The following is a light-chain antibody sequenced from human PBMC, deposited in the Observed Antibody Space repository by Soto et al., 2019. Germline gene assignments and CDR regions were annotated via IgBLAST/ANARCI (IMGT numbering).Light chain of an antibody. J-gene: IGLJ2*01. CDR3: SSYTSSSVV. Sequence: QSALTQPASVSGSPGQSITISCTGTSSDVGGYNYVSWYQQHPGNAPKLMIYDVSNRPSGVSNRFSGSKSGNTASLTISGLQAEDEADYYCSSYTSSSVVFGGGTKVTVL. CDR2: DVS. CDR1: SSDVGGYNY. V-gene: IGLV2-14*01.